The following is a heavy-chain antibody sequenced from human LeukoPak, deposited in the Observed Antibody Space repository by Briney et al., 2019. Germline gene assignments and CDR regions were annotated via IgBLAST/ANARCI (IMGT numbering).Heavy chain of an antibody. CDR2: TYYRSKWYN. J-gene: IGHJ4*02. V-gene: IGHV6-1*01. CDR3: ARAYYDISTGYLDY. CDR1: GGSVSSKSAA. D-gene: IGHD3-9*01. Sequence: SQTLSLTCAISGGSVSSKSAAWNWIRQSPSRGLEWLGRTYYRSKWYNDYAVSVKSRISVNPDTTKNQFSLQLSSVTPKDTAVYYCARAYYDISTGYLDYWGQGTLVTASP.